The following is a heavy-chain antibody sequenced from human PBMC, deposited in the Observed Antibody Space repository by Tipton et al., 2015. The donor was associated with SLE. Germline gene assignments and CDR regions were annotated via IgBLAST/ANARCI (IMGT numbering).Heavy chain of an antibody. CDR3: ASQLTILDAFDI. CDR2: MSFDGST. Sequence: RSLRLSCAASGINFRNSIMHWVRQAPGKGLEWVAGMSFDGSTYYVGSVQGRLTISRDDSRNTLYLQMNSLRAEDTAVYYCASQLTILDAFDIWGQGTMVTVSS. V-gene: IGHV3-30*03. J-gene: IGHJ3*02. CDR1: GINFRNSI. D-gene: IGHD1-1*01.